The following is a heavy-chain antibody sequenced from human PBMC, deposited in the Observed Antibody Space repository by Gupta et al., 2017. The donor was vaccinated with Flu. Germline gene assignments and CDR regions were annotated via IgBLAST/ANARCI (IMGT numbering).Heavy chain of an antibody. D-gene: IGHD2-2*01. J-gene: IGHJ4*02. CDR3: ARGAPSPAGHRVLDH. V-gene: IGHV1-2*02. CDR1: GYTFTGSH. CDR2: INPNIGDT. Sequence: QVQLMQSGAEVKKPGASVKVSCKTSGYTFTGSHMHWVRQAPGQGLEWMGWINPNIGDTKYAEKFQGRVTMTRDMSITTVYMELTRLTSDDTAVYYCARGAPSPAGHRVLDHWGQGTLVTVSS.